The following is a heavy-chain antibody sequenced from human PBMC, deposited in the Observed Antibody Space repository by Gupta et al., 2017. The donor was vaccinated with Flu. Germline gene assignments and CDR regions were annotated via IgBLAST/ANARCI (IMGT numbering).Heavy chain of an antibody. CDR3: TTDSSGGIAFDI. CDR1: GFSFSYAY. V-gene: IGHV3-15*01. CDR2: LKSETDGGTA. D-gene: IGHD3-10*01. Sequence: EVQLVESGGGLVKPGGSLRLSCAASGFSFSYAYINWVRQAPGKGLEWVGRLKSETDGGTADYGAPVKGRFTISRDDSKNTLWLQMNSLRTEDTAVYYCTTDSSGGIAFDIWGQGTTVTVSA. J-gene: IGHJ3*02.